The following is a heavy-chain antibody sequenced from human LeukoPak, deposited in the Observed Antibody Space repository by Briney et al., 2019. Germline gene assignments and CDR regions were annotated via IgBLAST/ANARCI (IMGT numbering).Heavy chain of an antibody. CDR2: ISSSSSYI. J-gene: IGHJ4*02. V-gene: IGHV3-21*01. CDR1: GFTFSSYS. D-gene: IGHD3-16*01. Sequence: GGSLRLSCAASGFTFSSYSMNWVRQAPGKGLEWVSSISSSSSYIHYADSVKGRFTISRDNAKNSLYLQMNSLRAEDTAVYYCAREGGVWGCYWGCDYWGQGTLVTVSS. CDR3: AREGGVWGCYWGCDY.